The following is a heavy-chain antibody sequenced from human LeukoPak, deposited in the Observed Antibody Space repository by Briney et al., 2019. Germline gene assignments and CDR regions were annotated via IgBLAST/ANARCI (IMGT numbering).Heavy chain of an antibody. D-gene: IGHD3-9*01. CDR3: ARADWDYYYYYMDV. V-gene: IGHV3-48*04. CDR2: ISTSSSTI. J-gene: IGHJ6*03. CDR1: GFTFSSYT. Sequence: GGSLRLSCAASGFTFSSYTMNWVRQAPGKGLEWVSYISTSSSTIYYADSVKGRFTISRDNAKNSLYLQMNSLRAEDTAVYYCARADWDYYYYYMDVWGKGTAVTVSS.